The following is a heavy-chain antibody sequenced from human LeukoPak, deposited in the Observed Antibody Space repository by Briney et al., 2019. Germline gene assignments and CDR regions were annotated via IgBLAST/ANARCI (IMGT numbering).Heavy chain of an antibody. CDR1: GYTFTSYY. D-gene: IGHD3-10*01. V-gene: IGHV1-46*01. Sequence: ASVKVSCKASGYTFTSYYMHWVRPAPGQGLEWMGIINPSGGSTSYAQKFQGRVTMTRDTSTSTVYMELSSPRSEDTAVYYCARDKYYGSGSYYDYYYYGMDVWGKGTTVTVSS. CDR3: ARDKYYGSGSYYDYYYYGMDV. J-gene: IGHJ6*04. CDR2: INPSGGST.